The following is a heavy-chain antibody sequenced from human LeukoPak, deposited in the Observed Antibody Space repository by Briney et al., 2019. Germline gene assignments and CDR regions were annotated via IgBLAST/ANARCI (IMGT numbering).Heavy chain of an antibody. CDR2: IYYSGST. Sequence: SETLSLTCSVSGGSIGTHYWSWIRQPPGKGLEWIGYIYYSGSTNYNPSLKSRVTISVDTSKNQFSLKLSSVTAADTAVYYCARVSYYYDSSGSAPRVYYYGMDVWGQGTTVTVSS. CDR3: ARVSYYYDSSGSAPRVYYYGMDV. D-gene: IGHD3-22*01. V-gene: IGHV4-59*11. CDR1: GGSIGTHY. J-gene: IGHJ6*02.